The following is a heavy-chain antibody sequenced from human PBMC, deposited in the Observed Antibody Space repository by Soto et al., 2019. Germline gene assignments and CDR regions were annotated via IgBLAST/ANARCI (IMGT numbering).Heavy chain of an antibody. J-gene: IGHJ4*02. Sequence: ASVKVSCKASGGTFSSYAISWVRQAPGQGLEWMGGIIPIFGTANYAQKFQGRVTITADESTSTAYMELSSLRSEDTAVYYCARESPDIAVAGTGYFDYWGQGTLVTVSS. CDR3: ARESPDIAVAGTGYFDY. CDR2: IIPIFGTA. CDR1: GGTFSSYA. V-gene: IGHV1-69*13. D-gene: IGHD6-19*01.